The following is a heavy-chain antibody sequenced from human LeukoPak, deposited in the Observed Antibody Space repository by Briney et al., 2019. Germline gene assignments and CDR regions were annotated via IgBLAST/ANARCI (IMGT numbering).Heavy chain of an antibody. D-gene: IGHD6-19*01. V-gene: IGHV3-23*01. Sequence: PGGSLRLSCAASGFTLSSYAMSWVRQAPGKGLEWVSAISGSGGSTYYADSVKGRFTISRDNSKNTLYLQMNSLRAEDTAVYYCAKDSSGWYGENYWGQGTLVTVSS. CDR2: ISGSGGST. CDR3: AKDSSGWYGENY. CDR1: GFTLSSYA. J-gene: IGHJ4*02.